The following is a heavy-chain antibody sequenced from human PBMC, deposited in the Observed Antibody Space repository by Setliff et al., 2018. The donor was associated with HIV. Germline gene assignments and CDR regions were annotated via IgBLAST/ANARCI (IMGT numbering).Heavy chain of an antibody. CDR3: ARDSGAYYGMDV. V-gene: IGHV1-18*01. CDR2: ISAYNGNT. J-gene: IGHJ6*02. CDR1: GYTFTSYG. D-gene: IGHD3-10*01. Sequence: ASVKVSCKASGYTFTSYGISWVRQAPGQGLEWVGWISAYNGNTNYAQKLQGRVTITADESTSTAYMELSSLRSEDTAVYYCARDSGAYYGMDVWGQGTTVTVSS.